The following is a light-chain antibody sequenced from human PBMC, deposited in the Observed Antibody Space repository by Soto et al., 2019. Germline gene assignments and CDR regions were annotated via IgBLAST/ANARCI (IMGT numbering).Light chain of an antibody. V-gene: IGKV1-5*03. CDR3: QHYNSYSQA. CDR1: QSISSN. Sequence: IQRTQYHSSLSDSVCDSVTITCRASQSISSNLAWYQQKPGQAPKLLICKASTITSEVPSRFSGSGSGTEFTLTISSRQPDDFATYYCQHYNSYSQAFGQGTKVDNK. J-gene: IGKJ1*01. CDR2: KAS.